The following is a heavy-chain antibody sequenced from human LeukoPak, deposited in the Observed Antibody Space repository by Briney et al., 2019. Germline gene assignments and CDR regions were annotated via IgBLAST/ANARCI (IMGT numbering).Heavy chain of an antibody. V-gene: IGHV1-46*01. D-gene: IGHD2-2*01. CDR3: ARDPSPHCSSTSCLGYYFDY. CDR2: T. J-gene: IGHJ4*02. Sequence: TSYAQKFQGRVTMTRDTSTSTVYMELSSVRSEDTAVYYCARDPSPHCSSTSCLGYYFDYWGQGTLVTVSS.